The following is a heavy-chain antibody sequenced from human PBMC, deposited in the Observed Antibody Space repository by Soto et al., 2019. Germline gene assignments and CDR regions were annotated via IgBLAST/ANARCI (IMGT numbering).Heavy chain of an antibody. J-gene: IGHJ3*02. CDR3: ARADSSGLINAFDI. V-gene: IGHV4-31*03. CDR2: IYYSGST. Sequence: KPSETLSLTCTVSGGSISSGGYYWSWIRQHPGKGLEWIGYIYYSGSTYYNPSLKSRVTISVDTSKNQFSLKLSSVTAADTAVYYCARADSSGLINAFDIWGQGTMVTVSS. D-gene: IGHD3-22*01. CDR1: GGSISSGGYY.